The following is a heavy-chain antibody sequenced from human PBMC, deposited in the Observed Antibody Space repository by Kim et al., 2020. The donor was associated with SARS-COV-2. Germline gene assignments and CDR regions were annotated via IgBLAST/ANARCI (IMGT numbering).Heavy chain of an antibody. Sequence: ASVKVSCKTSGYTFRSYAINWVRQAPGQGLEWMGSISPVTGIPTYAPGFTGRFVFSLDTPVSTAHLQISSLRSDDTAVYYCARGWAAFDYWGQGTLVTVSS. J-gene: IGHJ4*02. CDR3: ARGWAAFDY. V-gene: IGHV7-4-1*02. D-gene: IGHD6-19*01. CDR1: GYTFRSYA. CDR2: ISPVTGIP.